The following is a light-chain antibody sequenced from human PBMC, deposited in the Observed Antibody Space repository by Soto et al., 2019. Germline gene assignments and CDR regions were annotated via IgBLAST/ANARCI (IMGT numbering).Light chain of an antibody. CDR1: SSDVGGYNY. CDR3: SSYTSSSTLV. Sequence: QSALTQPASVSGSPGQSITISCTGTSSDVGGYNYVSWNQQHPRKAPKLMIYEVNNRPSGVSNRFSGSKSGNTASLTISGLQAEDEADYYCSSYTSSSTLVFGGGTKLTVL. V-gene: IGLV2-14*01. J-gene: IGLJ3*02. CDR2: EVN.